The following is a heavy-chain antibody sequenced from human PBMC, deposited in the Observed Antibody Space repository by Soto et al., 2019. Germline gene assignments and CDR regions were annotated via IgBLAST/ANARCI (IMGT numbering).Heavy chain of an antibody. CDR3: ARTPNYYYDSSGYYYDFDY. Sequence: VKLAQSGAEVKKPGASVKVSCKASGYTFTSYGISWVRQAPGQGLEWMGWISAYNGNTNYAQKLQGRVTMTTDTSTSTAYMELRSLRSDDTAVYYCARTPNYYYDSSGYYYDFDYWGQGTLVTVSS. D-gene: IGHD3-22*01. V-gene: IGHV1-18*01. CDR1: GYTFTSYG. CDR2: ISAYNGNT. J-gene: IGHJ4*02.